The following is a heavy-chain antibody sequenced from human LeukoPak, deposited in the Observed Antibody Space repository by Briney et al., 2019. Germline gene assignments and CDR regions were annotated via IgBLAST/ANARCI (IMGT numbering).Heavy chain of an antibody. Sequence: PGGSLRLSCAASGFTFDDYGMSWVRQAPGKELEWVSGINWNGDSTGYADSVKGRFTISRDNAKNSLYLQMNSLRAEDMALYHCARPRAPYSTSWPLDYWGQGTLVTVSS. J-gene: IGHJ4*02. CDR3: ARPRAPYSTSWPLDY. CDR2: INWNGDST. CDR1: GFTFDDYG. V-gene: IGHV3-20*01. D-gene: IGHD6-13*01.